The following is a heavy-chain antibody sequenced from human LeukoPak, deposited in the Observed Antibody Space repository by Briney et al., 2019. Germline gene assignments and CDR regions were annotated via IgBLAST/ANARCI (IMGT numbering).Heavy chain of an antibody. CDR1: GYTLTELS. Sequence: ASVKVSCKVSGYTLTELSMHWVRQAPGKGLEWMGGFDPEDGETIYAQKFQGRVTMTEDTSTDTAYMELSSLRSEDTAVYYCARSFSSWPSFAFDYWGQGTLVTVSS. D-gene: IGHD6-13*01. CDR2: FDPEDGET. CDR3: ARSFSSWPSFAFDY. V-gene: IGHV1-24*01. J-gene: IGHJ4*02.